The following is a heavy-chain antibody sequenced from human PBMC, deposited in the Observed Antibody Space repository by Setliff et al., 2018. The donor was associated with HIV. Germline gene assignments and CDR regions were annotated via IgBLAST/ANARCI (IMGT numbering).Heavy chain of an antibody. CDR2: ISGSSTFI. CDR3: ARAKRLAPIGAYYYGMDV. J-gene: IGHJ6*02. Sequence: GGSLRLSCAASEFTFSSYSMNWVRQAPGKGLEWVSSISGSSTFIYHADSVKGRFTISRDNAKNSLYLQMNSLRAEDTAVYFCARAKRLAPIGAYYYGMDVWGQGTTVTVSS. V-gene: IGHV3-21*01. D-gene: IGHD5-12*01. CDR1: EFTFSSYS.